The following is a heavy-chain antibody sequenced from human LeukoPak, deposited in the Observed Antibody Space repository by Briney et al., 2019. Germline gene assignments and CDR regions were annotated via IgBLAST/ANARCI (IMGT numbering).Heavy chain of an antibody. J-gene: IGHJ5*02. CDR3: ARGITMVRGVITNWFDP. D-gene: IGHD3-10*01. V-gene: IGHV4-39*07. CDR1: GGSISSSSYY. Sequence: SETLSLTCTVSGGSISSSSYYWGWIRQPPRKGLEWIGSIYYSGSTYYNPSLKSRVTISVDTSKNQFSLKLSSVTAADTAVYYCARGITMVRGVITNWFDPWGQGTLVTVSS. CDR2: IYYSGST.